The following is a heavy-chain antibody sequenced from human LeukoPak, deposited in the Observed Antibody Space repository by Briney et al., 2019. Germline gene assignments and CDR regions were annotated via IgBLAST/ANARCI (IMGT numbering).Heavy chain of an antibody. J-gene: IGHJ4*01. Sequence: GGSLRLSCAASGFTFSNYAMSWVRQAPGKGLEWVSTIGGAGISTYYADSVKGRFTISRDNSKNTLYLQMNSLRAEDTAVYYCAKGQQQPYTGHWGHGTLVTVSS. D-gene: IGHD6-13*01. CDR1: GFTFSNYA. CDR2: IGGAGIST. V-gene: IGHV3-23*01. CDR3: AKGQQQPYTGH.